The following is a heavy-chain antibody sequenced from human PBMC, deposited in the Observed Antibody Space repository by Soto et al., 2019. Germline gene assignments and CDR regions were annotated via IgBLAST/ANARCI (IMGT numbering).Heavy chain of an antibody. CDR1: GDSINSRY. V-gene: IGHV4-59*11. Sequence: SETLSLTCSVSGDSINSRYWSWIRQPPGKGLEWIGYIDSVGSTNYAPSLQSRVTMSVDTSKNQVSLKLRYVTAADTAVYYCVRQRRNYFDFWGQGTLVTVSS. CDR2: IDSVGST. CDR3: VRQRRNYFDF. J-gene: IGHJ4*02.